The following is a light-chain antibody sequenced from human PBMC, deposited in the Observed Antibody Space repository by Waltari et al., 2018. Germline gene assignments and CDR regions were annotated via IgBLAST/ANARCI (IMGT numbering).Light chain of an antibody. J-gene: IGLJ3*02. CDR3: VLYMGSGIWV. CDR2: STN. V-gene: IGLV8-61*01. Sequence: QTVVTQEPSFSVSPGGTVTLTCGLSSGSVSTNYYPSWCQQTPGQAPRTLIYSTNTRSSGVPDRFSGSILGNKAALTITGAQADDESDYYCVLYMGSGIWVFGGGTK. CDR1: SGSVSTNYY.